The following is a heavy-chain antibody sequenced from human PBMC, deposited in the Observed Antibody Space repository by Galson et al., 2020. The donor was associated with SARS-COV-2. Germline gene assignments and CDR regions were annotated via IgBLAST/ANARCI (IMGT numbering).Heavy chain of an antibody. CDR1: GGSISSNSDY. CDR2: IYYTGST. CDR3: ARLGTVVAGSKFDC. D-gene: IGHD6-19*01. J-gene: IGHJ4*02. Sequence: SETLSLTCTVSGGSISSNSDYWGWVRQPPGKGLEWIGNIYYTGSTYYNPSLNSRIVISVDTSRNYFSLKLSSVTAADTAVYYCARLGTVVAGSKFDCWGQGTLVTVSS. V-gene: IGHV4-39*07.